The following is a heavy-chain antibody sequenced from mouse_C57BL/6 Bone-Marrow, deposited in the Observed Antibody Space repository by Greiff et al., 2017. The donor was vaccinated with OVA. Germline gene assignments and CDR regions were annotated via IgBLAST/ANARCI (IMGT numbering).Heavy chain of an antibody. Sequence: VQLQQSGAELMKPGASVKLSCKATGYTFTGYWIEWVKQRPGHGLEWIGEILPGSGSTNYNGKFKGKATFTADTSSNTAYMQLSSLTTEDSAIYYCARDYYGSSYEYFDVWGTGTTVTVSS. CDR2: ILPGSGST. CDR1: GYTFTGYW. D-gene: IGHD1-1*01. CDR3: ARDYYGSSYEYFDV. V-gene: IGHV1-9*01. J-gene: IGHJ1*03.